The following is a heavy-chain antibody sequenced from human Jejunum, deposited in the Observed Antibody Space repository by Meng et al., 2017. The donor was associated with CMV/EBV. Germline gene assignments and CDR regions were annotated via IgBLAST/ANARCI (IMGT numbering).Heavy chain of an antibody. V-gene: IGHV1-2*02. Sequence: TDYYVHWVPQAPGQGLEWMGWINPYTNDAQYSQRFQGRVTMTRDTSINTAYMELSRLRSDDAARYYCARSPLAVVPSMRLHPFDLWGQGTLVTVSS. CDR1: TDYY. D-gene: IGHD2/OR15-2a*01. CDR3: ARSPLAVVPSMRLHPFDL. J-gene: IGHJ5*02. CDR2: INPYTNDA.